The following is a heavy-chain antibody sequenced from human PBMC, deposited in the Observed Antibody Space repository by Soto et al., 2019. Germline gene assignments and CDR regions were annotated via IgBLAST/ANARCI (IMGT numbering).Heavy chain of an antibody. CDR1: GGSFSGYC. D-gene: IGHD3-10*01. CDR3: ARGNYYGSGSYYQARLDY. Sequence: SETLSLTCAVYGGSFSGYCWSWIRQPPGKGLEWIGEINHSGSTNYNPSLKSRVTISVDTSKNQFSLKLSSVTAADTAVYYCARGNYYGSGSYYQARLDYWGQGTLVTVS. CDR2: INHSGST. J-gene: IGHJ4*02. V-gene: IGHV4-34*01.